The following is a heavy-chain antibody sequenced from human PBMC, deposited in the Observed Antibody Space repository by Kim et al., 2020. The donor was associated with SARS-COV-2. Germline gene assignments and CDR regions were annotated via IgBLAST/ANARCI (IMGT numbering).Heavy chain of an antibody. Sequence: GGSLRLSCAASGFTFSSYGMHWVRQAPGKGLEWVADISYDGSNKYYADSVKGRFTISRDNTKNTLYLQMNSLRAEDTAVYYCAKGSVNYYYGMDVWGQGTTVTVSS. CDR3: AKGSVNYYYGMDV. J-gene: IGHJ6*02. CDR2: ISYDGSNK. CDR1: GFTFSSYG. D-gene: IGHD4-17*01. V-gene: IGHV3-30*18.